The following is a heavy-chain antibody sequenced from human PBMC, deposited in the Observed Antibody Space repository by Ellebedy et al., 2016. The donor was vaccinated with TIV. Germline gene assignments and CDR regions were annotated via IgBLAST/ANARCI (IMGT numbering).Heavy chain of an antibody. D-gene: IGHD1-26*01. V-gene: IGHV3-23*01. CDR1: GSPFTNYA. Sequence: GESLKISRAASGSPFTNYAMSRVRPAPGKGLEWVSAISTRGGSTYYADSVKGRFTVSRDNPKNTLYLQMNSLRAEDTAVYYCVRGAGSYHFDYWGQGTLVTV. CDR3: VRGAGSYHFDY. J-gene: IGHJ4*02. CDR2: ISTRGGST.